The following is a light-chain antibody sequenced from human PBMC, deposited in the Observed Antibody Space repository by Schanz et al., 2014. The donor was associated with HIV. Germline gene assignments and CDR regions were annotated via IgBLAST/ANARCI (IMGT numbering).Light chain of an antibody. CDR1: SSDIGYYNR. CDR3: SSYTTSDTLI. J-gene: IGLJ2*01. CDR2: EVS. Sequence: QSVLNQPPSVSGSPGQSVTISCTGTSSDIGYYNRVSWYQQPPGTAPKLMIFEVSNRPSGVPDRFSGSKSGNTASLTISGLQAEDEADYYCSSYTTSDTLIFGGGTKLTVL. V-gene: IGLV2-18*02.